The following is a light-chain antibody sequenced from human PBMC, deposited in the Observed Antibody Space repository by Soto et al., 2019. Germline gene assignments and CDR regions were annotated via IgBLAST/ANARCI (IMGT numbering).Light chain of an antibody. V-gene: IGKV3-15*01. CDR2: GAS. Sequence: EIVMTQSPAPLSVSPGERATLSCRASQSVSSNLAWYQQKPGQAPRLLIYGASPRATGIPARFSGSGSGTEFTLTISSLQSEDFAIYFCQQYNNWPPDRTFGQGTKVEIK. CDR1: QSVSSN. CDR3: QQYNNWPPDRT. J-gene: IGKJ1*01.